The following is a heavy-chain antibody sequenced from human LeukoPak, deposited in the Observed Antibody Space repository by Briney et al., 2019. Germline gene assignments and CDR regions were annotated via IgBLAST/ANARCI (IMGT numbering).Heavy chain of an antibody. Sequence: GGSLRLSCAASGFTFSAFGMHWVRQAPGKGLVWVSRINSDGSSTSYADSVKGRFTISRDNAKNTLYLQMNSLRAEDTAVYYCATLTTVTTGVDYWGQGTLVTVSS. J-gene: IGHJ4*02. D-gene: IGHD4-17*01. CDR2: INSDGSST. CDR3: ATLTTVTTGVDY. CDR1: GFTFSAFG. V-gene: IGHV3-74*01.